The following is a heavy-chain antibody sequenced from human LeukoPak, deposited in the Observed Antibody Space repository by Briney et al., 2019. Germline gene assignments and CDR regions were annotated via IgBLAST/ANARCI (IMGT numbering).Heavy chain of an antibody. J-gene: IGHJ4*02. CDR1: GGSLSGYY. CDR2: INHSGST. D-gene: IGHD4-17*01. Sequence: SETLSLTCAVFGGSLSGYYWSWIRQPPGKGLEWIGEINHSGSTNYNPSLKSRVTISVDTSKNQFSLKLSSVTAADTAVYYCAVRKGVTVRGYFDYWGQGTLVTVSS. CDR3: AVRKGVTVRGYFDY. V-gene: IGHV4-34*01.